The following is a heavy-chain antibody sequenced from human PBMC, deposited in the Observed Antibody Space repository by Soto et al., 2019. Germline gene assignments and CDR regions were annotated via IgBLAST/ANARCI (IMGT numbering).Heavy chain of an antibody. Sequence: EVKLVESGGGLVKPGGSLRLSCAASGVTFNNAWMNWVRQPPGKGLEWVGRIKTKTDGGTTHYSAPGKGRFTISSADAKNTLYLQMNSLPTADSAVYSCATATPRSQWVVLEPLRYWYFALWGRGTLVTVSS. D-gene: IGHD6-19*01. CDR2: IKTKTDGGTT. J-gene: IGHJ2*01. CDR3: ATATPRSQWVVLEPLRYWYFAL. V-gene: IGHV3-15*07. CDR1: GVTFNNAW.